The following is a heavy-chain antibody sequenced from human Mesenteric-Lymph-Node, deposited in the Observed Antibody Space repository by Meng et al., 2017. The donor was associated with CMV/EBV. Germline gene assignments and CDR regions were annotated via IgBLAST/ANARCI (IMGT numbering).Heavy chain of an antibody. CDR3: ARELLGYCTETGCYTEAGFDP. D-gene: IGHD2-8*02. J-gene: IGHJ5*02. Sequence: ISWVRQAPGQGLGWMGGIIPLFGTANYAQKFQGRVTITTDESTSTAYMELNSLRSEDTAVYYCARELLGYCTETGCYTEAGFDPWGQGTLVTVSS. CDR2: IIPLFGTA. V-gene: IGHV1-69*05.